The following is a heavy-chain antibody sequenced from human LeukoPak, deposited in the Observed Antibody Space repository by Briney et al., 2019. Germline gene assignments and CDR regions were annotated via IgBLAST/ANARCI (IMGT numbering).Heavy chain of an antibody. CDR1: GFTFSSYS. J-gene: IGHJ5*02. Sequence: GGSLRLSCAASGFTFSSYSMNWVRQAPGKGLEWVSSISSSSSYIYYADSVKGRFPISRDNAKNSLYLQMNSLRAEDTAVYYCARDVAGGIAAAGNWFDPWGQGTLVTVSS. CDR2: ISSSSSYI. CDR3: ARDVAGGIAAAGNWFDP. D-gene: IGHD6-13*01. V-gene: IGHV3-21*01.